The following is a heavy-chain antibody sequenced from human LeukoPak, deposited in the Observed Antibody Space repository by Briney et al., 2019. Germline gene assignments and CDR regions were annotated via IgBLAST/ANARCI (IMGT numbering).Heavy chain of an antibody. CDR2: IYYSGST. Sequence: KASETLSLTCTVSGGSISSYYWSWIRQPPGKGLERIGYIYYSGSTNYNPSLKSRVTISVDTSKNQFSLKLCSVTAADTAVYYCARLEPDRWFDPWGQGTLVTVSS. CDR3: ARLEPDRWFDP. CDR1: GGSISSYY. V-gene: IGHV4-59*01. J-gene: IGHJ5*02.